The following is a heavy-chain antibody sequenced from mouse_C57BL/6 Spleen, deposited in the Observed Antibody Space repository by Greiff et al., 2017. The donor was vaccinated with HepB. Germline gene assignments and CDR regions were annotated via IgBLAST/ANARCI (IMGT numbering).Heavy chain of an antibody. J-gene: IGHJ2*01. V-gene: IGHV5-9*01. CDR3: ARPGYGNFFDY. CDR2: ISGGGGNT. CDR1: GFTFSSYT. Sequence: EVNVVESGGGLVKPGGSLKLSCAASGFTFSSYTMSWVRQTPEKRLEWVATISGGGGNTYYPDSVKGRFTISRDNAKNTLYLQMSSLRSEDTALYYCARPGYGNFFDYWGQGTTLTVSS. D-gene: IGHD2-1*01.